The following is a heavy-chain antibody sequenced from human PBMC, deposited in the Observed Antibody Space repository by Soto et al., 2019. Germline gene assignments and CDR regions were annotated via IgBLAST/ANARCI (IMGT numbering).Heavy chain of an antibody. Sequence: SETLSLTCTVSGGSINSYWWSWIRQPAGKGLEWIGRVYSSGTTDYNPSLNSRATMSVETSKNQFSLKLSSVTAADTAVYYCARDIASYAYGEGYWGQGIQVTVS. V-gene: IGHV4-4*07. J-gene: IGHJ4*02. CDR2: VYSSGTT. CDR3: ARDIASYAYGEGY. D-gene: IGHD2-21*01. CDR1: GGSINSYW.